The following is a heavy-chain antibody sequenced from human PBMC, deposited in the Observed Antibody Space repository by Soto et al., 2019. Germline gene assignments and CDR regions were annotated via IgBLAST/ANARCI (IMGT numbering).Heavy chain of an antibody. V-gene: IGHV3-74*03. D-gene: IGHD6-19*01. J-gene: IGHJ4*02. CDR2: INSDGSST. CDR1: GFTFSNFW. CDR3: TRDPAPIGWYDY. Sequence: GGSLRLSCAASGFTFSNFWMHWVRQAPGKGLVWVSRINSDGSSTMYRDSVKGRFTIFRDNAKNTLFLQMNSLRVEDTAVYYCTRDPAPIGWYDYWGQGTLVTVSS.